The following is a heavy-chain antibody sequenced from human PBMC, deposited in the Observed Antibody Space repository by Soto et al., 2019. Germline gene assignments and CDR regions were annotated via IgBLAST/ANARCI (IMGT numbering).Heavy chain of an antibody. D-gene: IGHD6-13*01. J-gene: IGHJ6*02. Sequence: QVQLVQSGAEVKKPGASVKVSCKASGYTFTSYGISWVRQAPGQGLEWMGWISAYNGNTNYAQKLQGRVTMTTDTSTSTDYMELRSLISDDTAVYYCAREKLISSKYYCYGMDVLGQGNTVTVSS. CDR2: ISAYNGNT. CDR3: AREKLISSKYYCYGMDV. V-gene: IGHV1-18*01. CDR1: GYTFTSYG.